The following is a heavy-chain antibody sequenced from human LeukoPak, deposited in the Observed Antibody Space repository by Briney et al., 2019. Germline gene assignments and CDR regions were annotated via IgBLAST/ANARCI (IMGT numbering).Heavy chain of an antibody. V-gene: IGHV3-72*01. CDR2: TRNKVNSYTT. CDR3: ARSMYGEGRRIIDFDY. D-gene: IGHD4/OR15-4a*01. J-gene: IGHJ4*02. Sequence: QPGGSLRLSCAASGFTFSDHYIDWVRQAPGKGLEWVARTRNKVNSYTTAYAASVTGRFTVSRDDSGNSVYLQMNSLKIEDTAVYYCARSMYGEGRRIIDFDYWGQGSLLTVSS. CDR1: GFTFSDHY.